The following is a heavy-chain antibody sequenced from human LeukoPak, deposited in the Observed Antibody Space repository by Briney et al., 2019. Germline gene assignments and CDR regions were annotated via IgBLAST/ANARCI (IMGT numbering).Heavy chain of an antibody. CDR2: IKPDGTTK. D-gene: IGHD6-13*01. V-gene: IGHV3-7*03. J-gene: IGHJ4*02. CDR3: ARSIPYGTTWYGRSDY. CDR1: GFSFSDSV. Sequence: GGSLRLSCVASGFSFSDSVIHWVRQAPGKGLEWVANIKPDGTTKFYVDSVKGRFTISRDNALNSLYLQMNSLRAEDTAIYYCARSIPYGTTWYGRSDYWGQGTLVTVSS.